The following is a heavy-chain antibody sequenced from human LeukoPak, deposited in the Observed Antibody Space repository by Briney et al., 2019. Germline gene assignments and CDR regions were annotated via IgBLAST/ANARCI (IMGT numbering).Heavy chain of an antibody. CDR3: ARDLAYYYDSSGYGY. J-gene: IGHJ4*02. D-gene: IGHD3-22*01. V-gene: IGHV3-21*01. Sequence: GGSLRLSCAASGFTFSSYSMNWVRQAPGKGLEWVSSISSSSSYIYYADSVKGRFTISRDNAKNPLYLQMNSLRAEDTAVYYCARDLAYYYDSSGYGYWGQGTLVTVSS. CDR2: ISSSSSYI. CDR1: GFTFSSYS.